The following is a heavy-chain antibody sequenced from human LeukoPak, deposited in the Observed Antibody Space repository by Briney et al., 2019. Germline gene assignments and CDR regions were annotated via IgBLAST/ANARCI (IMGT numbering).Heavy chain of an antibody. J-gene: IGHJ2*01. D-gene: IGHD6-6*01. V-gene: IGHV1-69*01. CDR2: IIPIFGTA. Sequence: SVTVSCKASGGTFSSYAISWVRQAPGQGLEWMGGIIPIFGTANYAQKFQGRVTITADESTSTAYMELSSLRSEDTAVYYCARRDSSSSRIDWYFDLWGRGTLVTVSS. CDR3: ARRDSSSSRIDWYFDL. CDR1: GGTFSSYA.